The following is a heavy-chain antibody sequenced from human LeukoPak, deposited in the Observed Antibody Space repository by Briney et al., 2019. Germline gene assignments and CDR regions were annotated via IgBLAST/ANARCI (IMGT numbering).Heavy chain of an antibody. Sequence: GGSLRLSCAASGFTFSDFWMHWVRQAPGKGLVWVSRINSGGTVTNYADSVKGRFTISRDNSKNTLYLQMNSLRAEDTAVYYCARASVWFGELSYFDYWGQGTLVTVSS. V-gene: IGHV3-74*01. CDR2: INSGGTVT. D-gene: IGHD3-10*01. CDR3: ARASVWFGELSYFDY. CDR1: GFTFSDFW. J-gene: IGHJ4*02.